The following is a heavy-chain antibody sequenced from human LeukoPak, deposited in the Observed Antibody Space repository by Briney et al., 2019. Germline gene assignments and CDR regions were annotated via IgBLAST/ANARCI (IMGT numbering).Heavy chain of an antibody. CDR3: ARGGKQPGNWFDP. CDR2: IIPIFGTA. Sequence: SVKVSCKASGGTFSSYAISWVRQAPGQGLEWMGGIIPIFGTANYAQKFQGRVTITTDESTSTAYMELSSLRSEDTAAYYCARGGKQPGNWFDPWGQGTLVTVSS. CDR1: GGTFSSYA. J-gene: IGHJ5*02. D-gene: IGHD6-13*01. V-gene: IGHV1-69*05.